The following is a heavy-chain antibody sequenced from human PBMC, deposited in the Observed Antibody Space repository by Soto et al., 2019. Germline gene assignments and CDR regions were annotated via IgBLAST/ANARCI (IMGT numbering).Heavy chain of an antibody. V-gene: IGHV1-69*01. CDR3: ARAPYYYDSSGYDGYYYYYGMDV. J-gene: IGHJ6*02. CDR1: GGTFSSYA. D-gene: IGHD3-22*01. Sequence: QVQLVQSGAEVKKPGSSVKVSCKASGGTFSSYAISWVRQAPGQGLEWMGGIIPIFGTANYAQKFQGRVTITADESTSTAYMELSSLRSEDTAVYYCARAPYYYDSSGYDGYYYYYGMDVWCQGTTVTVSS. CDR2: IIPIFGTA.